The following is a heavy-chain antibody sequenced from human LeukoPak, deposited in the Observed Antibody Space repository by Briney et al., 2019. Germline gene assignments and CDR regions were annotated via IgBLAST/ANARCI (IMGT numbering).Heavy chain of an antibody. CDR2: ISAYNGNT. V-gene: IGHV1-18*01. D-gene: IGHD2-2*01. CDR3: ARAVVPAANWGFDP. Sequence: ASVKVSCKASGYTSTSYGISWVRQAPGQGPEWMGWISAYNGNTNYAQKLQGRVTMTTDTSTSTAYMELRSLRSDDTAVYYCARAVVPAANWGFDPWGQGTLVTVSS. CDR1: GYTSTSYG. J-gene: IGHJ5*02.